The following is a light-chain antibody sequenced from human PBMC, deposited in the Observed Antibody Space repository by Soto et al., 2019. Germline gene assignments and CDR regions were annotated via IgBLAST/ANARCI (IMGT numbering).Light chain of an antibody. Sequence: DIQMTQSPSSLSASVGDRVTITCRASQSISSYLNWYQQKPGTAPKLLIYAASSLQSGVPSRFSGSGSGTDFTLTISSLQPEDFATYYCQQRYSTPPTFGQGTKLEIK. CDR2: AAS. V-gene: IGKV1-39*01. CDR1: QSISSY. J-gene: IGKJ2*01. CDR3: QQRYSTPPT.